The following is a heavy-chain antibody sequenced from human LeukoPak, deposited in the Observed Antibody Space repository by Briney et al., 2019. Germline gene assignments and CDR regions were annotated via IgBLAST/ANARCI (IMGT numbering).Heavy chain of an antibody. D-gene: IGHD3-10*01. V-gene: IGHV3-11*04. CDR3: ARDWAGGPHDY. J-gene: IGHJ4*02. CDR2: ISSSGNNI. Sequence: GGSLRLSCAASGFTFSDYYMSWIRQAPGKGLEWVSYISSSGNNIYYADSVKGRFTISRDNADNSLYLQMNSLRVEDTAVYFCARDWAGGPHDYWGQGTLVTVSS. CDR1: GFTFSDYY.